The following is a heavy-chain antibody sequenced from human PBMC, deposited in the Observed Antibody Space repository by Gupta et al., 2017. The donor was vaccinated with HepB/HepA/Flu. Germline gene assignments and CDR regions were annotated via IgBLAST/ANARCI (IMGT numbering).Heavy chain of an antibody. CDR3: SGKSAEFDTLIPRDYYYMDV. J-gene: IGHJ6*03. CDR2: TWADGKNK. D-gene: IGHD3-10*01. CDR1: GFYLNPYA. V-gene: IGHV3-33*01. Sequence: QVQLVESGGGVVQPERSLRLSCAASGFYLNPYAMHWVRQAPGKGLEWVAVTWADGKNKYYADSVKGRFSISRDDSRNTLFLQMDSLRVEDTAVYYCSGKSAEFDTLIPRDYYYMDVWGKGTTVTVSS.